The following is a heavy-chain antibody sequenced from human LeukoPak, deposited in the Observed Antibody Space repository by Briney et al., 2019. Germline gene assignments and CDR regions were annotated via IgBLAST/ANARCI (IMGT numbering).Heavy chain of an antibody. Sequence: PGGSLRLSCAASGFTFSSYAMHWVRQAPGKGLEWVSSISSSSSYIYYADSVKGRFTISRDNAKNSLYLQMNSLRAEDTAVYYCARELYYYDSSGQYFDYWGQGTLVTVSS. CDR3: ARELYYYDSSGQYFDY. D-gene: IGHD3-22*01. J-gene: IGHJ4*02. CDR1: GFTFSSYA. V-gene: IGHV3-21*01. CDR2: ISSSSSYI.